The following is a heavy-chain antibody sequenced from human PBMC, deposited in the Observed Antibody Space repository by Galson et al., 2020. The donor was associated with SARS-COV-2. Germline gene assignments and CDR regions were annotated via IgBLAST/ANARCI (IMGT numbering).Heavy chain of an antibody. Sequence: SQTLSLTCTVSGGSISSYYWSWIRQPPGKGLEWIGYIYYSGSTNYNPSLKSRVTISVDTSKNQFSLKLSSVTAADTAVYYCAREGVPAAMWDWFDPWGQGTLVTVSS. CDR3: AREGVPAAMWDWFDP. CDR1: GGSISSYY. V-gene: IGHV4-59*01. J-gene: IGHJ5*02. CDR2: IYYSGST. D-gene: IGHD2-2*01.